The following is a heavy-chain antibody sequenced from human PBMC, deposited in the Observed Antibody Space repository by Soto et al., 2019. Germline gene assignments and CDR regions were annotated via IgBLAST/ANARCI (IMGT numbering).Heavy chain of an antibody. CDR1: GDSFYDYY. CDR3: ARESGGATATLDYYFYMDV. D-gene: IGHD5-12*01. J-gene: IGHJ6*03. Sequence: QVQLVQSGAEVRKPGASVTVSCRSSGDSFYDYYIHWVRQAPGQGFEWMGWINPNGGVTKYAQKFQGWVSMTRDTSIRTVYMQLSRLRSDDTAVYYCARESGGATATLDYYFYMDVWGTGTTVTVSS. CDR2: INPNGGVT. V-gene: IGHV1-2*04.